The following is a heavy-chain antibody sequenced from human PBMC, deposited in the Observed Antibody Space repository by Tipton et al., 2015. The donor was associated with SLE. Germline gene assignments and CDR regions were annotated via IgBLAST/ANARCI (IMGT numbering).Heavy chain of an antibody. V-gene: IGHV4-39*07. J-gene: IGHJ4*02. D-gene: IGHD5-12*01. CDR1: GGSVSSSSSY. CDR2: IYYRGGT. Sequence: TLSLTCTVSGGSVSSSSSYWGWIRQPPGQGLEWIGSIYYRGGTHYNPSLKSRVTVSVDTSNNQFSLKMNSATAADTAVYYCARADGATGLDYWGQGILVTVSS. CDR3: ARADGATGLDY.